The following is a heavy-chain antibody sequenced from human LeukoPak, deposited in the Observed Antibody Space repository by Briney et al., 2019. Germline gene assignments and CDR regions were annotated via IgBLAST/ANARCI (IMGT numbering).Heavy chain of an antibody. CDR1: GGSISSYY. D-gene: IGHD5-12*01. CDR3: AGSIVATFYFDY. J-gene: IGHJ4*02. CDR2: IYYSGTT. V-gene: IGHV4-59*01. Sequence: SETLSLTCTVSGGSISSYYWSWIRQPPGKGLEWIGYIYYSGTTNYNPPLESRVTISVDTSKNQFSLKLSSVTAADTAVYYCAGSIVATFYFDYWGQGTLVTVSS.